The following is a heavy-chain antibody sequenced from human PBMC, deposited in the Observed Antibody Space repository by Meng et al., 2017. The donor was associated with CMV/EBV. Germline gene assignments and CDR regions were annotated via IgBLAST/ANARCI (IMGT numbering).Heavy chain of an antibody. Sequence: SHPGFTFSRNYMGWVRQPPGKGLEWVSVIYSGGSTYYADSVKGRFTISRDNSKNTLYLQMNSLRAEDTAVYYCASMGISGSFNWFDPWGQGTLVTVSS. CDR3: ASMGISGSFNWFDP. V-gene: IGHV3-66*02. J-gene: IGHJ5*02. CDR1: GFTFSRNY. D-gene: IGHD1-26*01. CDR2: IYSGGST.